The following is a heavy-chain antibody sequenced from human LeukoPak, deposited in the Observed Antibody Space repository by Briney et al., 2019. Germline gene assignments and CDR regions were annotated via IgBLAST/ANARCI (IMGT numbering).Heavy chain of an antibody. CDR2: IYSGGST. J-gene: IGHJ4*02. Sequence: GGSLRLSCVASRFTFSSSGMNWVRQAPGKGLEWVSVIYSGGSTYYADSVKGRFTISRDNSKNTLYLQMNSLRAEDTAVYYCASPYSSGWYSFDYWGQGTLVTVSS. CDR3: ASPYSSGWYSFDY. V-gene: IGHV3-66*01. D-gene: IGHD6-19*01. CDR1: RFTFSSSG.